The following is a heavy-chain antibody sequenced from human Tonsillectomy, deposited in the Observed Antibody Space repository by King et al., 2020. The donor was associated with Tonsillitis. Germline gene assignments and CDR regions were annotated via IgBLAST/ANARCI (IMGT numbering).Heavy chain of an antibody. J-gene: IGHJ4*02. CDR2: IYHSGST. D-gene: IGHD6-13*01. V-gene: IGHV4-38-2*01. CDR3: ASTMGGSWSVPWDY. CDR1: GYSISSGYY. Sequence: QLQESGPGLVKPSETLSLTCAVSGYSISSGYYWGWIRQPPGKGLEWIGSIYHSGSTYYNPSLKSRVTISVDTSKNQFSVNLSSVTAADTAVYYCASTMGGSWSVPWDYWGQGTLVTVSS.